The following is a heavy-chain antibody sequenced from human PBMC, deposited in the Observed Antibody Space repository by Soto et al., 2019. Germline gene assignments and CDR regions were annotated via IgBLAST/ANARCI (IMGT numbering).Heavy chain of an antibody. J-gene: IGHJ4*02. D-gene: IGHD5-12*01. CDR1: GFNIADAW. Sequence: EVQLVESGGGLAKPGGSLRLSCVASGFNIADAWMSWVRQAPGKGLEWVGRVKTRGERAPIHYAEAVKDRFAVSRDDSKNTLYLQMDGLRADDTAVYHCATAGTRWGYNESYWGQGTLVTVSS. CDR2: VKTRGERAPI. V-gene: IGHV3-15*01. CDR3: ATAGTRWGYNESY.